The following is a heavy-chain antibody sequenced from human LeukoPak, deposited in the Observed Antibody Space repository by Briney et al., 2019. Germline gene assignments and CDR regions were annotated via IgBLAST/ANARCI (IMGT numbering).Heavy chain of an antibody. CDR2: INAGNGNT. CDR3: ARFGDGYPFDY. V-gene: IGHV1-3*01. Sequence: ASVKVSCTASGYTFTSYAMHSVRQAPGQRLEWIGWINAGNGNTKYSQKFQGRVTITRDTSASTAYMELSSLRSEDTAVYYCARFGDGYPFDYWGQGTLVTVSS. J-gene: IGHJ4*02. CDR1: GYTFTSYA. D-gene: IGHD3-16*01.